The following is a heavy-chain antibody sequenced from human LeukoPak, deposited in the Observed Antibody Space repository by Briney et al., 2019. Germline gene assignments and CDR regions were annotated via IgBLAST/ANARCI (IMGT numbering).Heavy chain of an antibody. V-gene: IGHV4-39*01. Sequence: SETLSLTCTVSGNSISTSKSYWGWIRQPPLKGLEWIGSIYFSGNTYYNASLKSRVTISVDTSKNQFSLRLSSVTAADTAVYYCARLDDRAARIGVGHSSSWSSRRGFDSWGQGTLVTVSS. CDR2: IYFSGNT. J-gene: IGHJ4*02. CDR3: ARLDDRAARIGVGHSSSWSSRRGFDS. D-gene: IGHD6-13*01. CDR1: GNSISTSKSY.